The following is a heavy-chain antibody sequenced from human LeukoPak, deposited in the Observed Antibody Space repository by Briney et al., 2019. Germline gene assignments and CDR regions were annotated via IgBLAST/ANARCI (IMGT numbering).Heavy chain of an antibody. CDR1: GGSISSGSYY. J-gene: IGHJ3*02. CDR3: AREIDIVVVPAALGGGAFDI. Sequence: SETLSLTCTVSGGSISSGSYYWSWIRQPAGKGLEWIGRIYISGSTNYNPSLKSRVTISVDTSKNQFSLKLSSVTAADTAVYYCAREIDIVVVPAALGGGAFDIWGQGTMVTVSS. D-gene: IGHD2-2*01. CDR2: IYISGST. V-gene: IGHV4-61*02.